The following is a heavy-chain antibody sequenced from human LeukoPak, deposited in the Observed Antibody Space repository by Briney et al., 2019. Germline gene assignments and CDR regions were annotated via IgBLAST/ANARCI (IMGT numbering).Heavy chain of an antibody. CDR1: GGTFSSYA. CDR2: IIPIFGTA. J-gene: IGHJ6*03. D-gene: IGHD3-9*01. CDR3: AGGPAQRLRYFDWPRRGGYYYYYMDV. Sequence: SVKVSCKASGGTFSSYAISWVRQAPGQGLEWMGGIIPIFGTANYAQKFQGRVTITADESTSTAYMELSSLRSEDTAVYYCAGGPAQRLRYFDWPRRGGYYYYYMDVWGKGTTVTVSS. V-gene: IGHV1-69*01.